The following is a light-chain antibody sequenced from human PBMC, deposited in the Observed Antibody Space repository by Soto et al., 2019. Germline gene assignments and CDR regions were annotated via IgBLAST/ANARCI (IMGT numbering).Light chain of an antibody. Sequence: QSVLTQPPSVSGAPRQRVTISCSGSSSNIGSNAVNWYQQFPGKAPKLLIYGNSNRPSGVPDQFSGSKSGTSASLVITGLQAEDEADYYCQSYDSSLSGVVFGGGTKLTVL. V-gene: IGLV1-40*01. CDR1: SSNIGSNA. CDR3: QSYDSSLSGVV. CDR2: GNS. J-gene: IGLJ2*01.